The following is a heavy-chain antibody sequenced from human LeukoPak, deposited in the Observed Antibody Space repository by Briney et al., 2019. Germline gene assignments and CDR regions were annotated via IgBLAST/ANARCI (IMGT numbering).Heavy chain of an antibody. CDR3: ARDPSAVTANTYA. Sequence: GGSLRLSCAASGFTVSNNWMNWVRQAPGKGLEWVSLIFSGGDKQYADPVKDRFTISRDASKNTLYLQMSNLRAEDTAVYCCARDPSAVTANTYAWGQGTLVTVSS. V-gene: IGHV3-66*01. CDR2: IFSGGDK. CDR1: GFTVSNNW. D-gene: IGHD2-2*01. J-gene: IGHJ5*02.